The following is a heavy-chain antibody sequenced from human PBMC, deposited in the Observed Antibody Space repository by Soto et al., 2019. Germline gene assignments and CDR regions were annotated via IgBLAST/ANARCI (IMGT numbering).Heavy chain of an antibody. CDR2: IWYDGSNK. D-gene: IGHD6-13*01. CDR3: ARDLVAAAGIFVWDYYYYGMDV. Sequence: PGGSLRLSCAASGFTFSSYGMHWVRQAPGKGLEWVAVIWYDGSNKYYADSVKGRFTISRDNSKNTLYLQMNSLRAEDTAVCYCARDLVAAAGIFVWDYYYYGMDVWGQGTTVTVSS. J-gene: IGHJ6*02. CDR1: GFTFSSYG. V-gene: IGHV3-33*01.